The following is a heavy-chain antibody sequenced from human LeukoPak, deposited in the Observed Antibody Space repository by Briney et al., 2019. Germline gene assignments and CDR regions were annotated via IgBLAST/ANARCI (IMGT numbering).Heavy chain of an antibody. CDR2: TSADGDTT. D-gene: IGHD1-1*01. V-gene: IGHV3-64D*09. J-gene: IGHJ5*01. CDR3: VKDYSRDWNGHWFDS. Sequence: GGSLRLSCSASGFTFNNFVMHWARKPQGRGRENFSPTSADGDTTYYTDSVKGRFAISRDNSRDTLSLQMSSLRAEDTAVYYCVKDYSRDWNGHWFDSWGQGTLVTVSS. CDR1: GFTFNNFV.